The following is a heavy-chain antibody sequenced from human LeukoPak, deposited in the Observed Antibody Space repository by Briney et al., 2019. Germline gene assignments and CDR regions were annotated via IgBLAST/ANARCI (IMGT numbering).Heavy chain of an antibody. D-gene: IGHD6-19*01. J-gene: IGHJ4*02. V-gene: IGHV3-30*04. CDR3: ARDEVAGRGAFDY. CDR2: KSYDGSNK. CDR1: GFTFSSYA. Sequence: PGGSLRLSCAASGFTFSSYAMHWVRQAPGKGLEWVAVKSYDGSNKYYADSVKGRFTISRDSSKNTLYLQMNSLRAEDTAVYYCARDEVAGRGAFDYWGQGTLVTVSS.